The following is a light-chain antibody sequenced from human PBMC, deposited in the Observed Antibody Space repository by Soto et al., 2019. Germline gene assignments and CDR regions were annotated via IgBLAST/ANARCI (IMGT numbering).Light chain of an antibody. CDR3: SSYTITTALV. CDR1: SSDVGGYNF. J-gene: IGLJ1*01. CDR2: EVS. Sequence: QSALTQPASVSGSPGQSITISCTGTSSDVGGYNFVSWYQQHPGKAPKLMISEVSNRPSGVSNRFSGSKSGNTASLTISGLQTEDEADYYCSSYTITTALVFGSGTKVT. V-gene: IGLV2-14*01.